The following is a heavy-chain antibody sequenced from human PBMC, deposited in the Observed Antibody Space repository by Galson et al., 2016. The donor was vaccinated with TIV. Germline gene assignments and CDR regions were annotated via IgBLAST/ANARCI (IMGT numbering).Heavy chain of an antibody. D-gene: IGHD3-22*01. Sequence: SLRLSCAASGFTFSSYAMSWVRQAPGKGLEWVSAISASGGSTYYADSVKGRFTISRDNSKKTVYMQMNSLRAEDTAVYYCAKVPSSGFYYYDGMDVWGQGTTVTVSS. J-gene: IGHJ6*02. CDR2: ISASGGST. CDR3: AKVPSSGFYYYDGMDV. V-gene: IGHV3-23*01. CDR1: GFTFSSYA.